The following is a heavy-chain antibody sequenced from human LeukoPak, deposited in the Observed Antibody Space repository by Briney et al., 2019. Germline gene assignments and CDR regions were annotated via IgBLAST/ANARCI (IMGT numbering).Heavy chain of an antibody. CDR3: ARHGGYSLVYMGV. Sequence: SETLSLTCTVSGGSISSYYWSWIRQPPGKGLEWIGYIYTSGSTNYNPSLKSRVTISVDTSKNQFSLKLSSVTAADTAVYYCARHGGYSLVYMGVWGKGTTVTVSS. J-gene: IGHJ6*03. V-gene: IGHV4-4*09. CDR2: IYTSGST. D-gene: IGHD4-23*01. CDR1: GGSISSYY.